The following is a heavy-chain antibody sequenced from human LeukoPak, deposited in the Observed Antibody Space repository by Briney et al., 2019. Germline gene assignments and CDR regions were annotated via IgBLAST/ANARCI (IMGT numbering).Heavy chain of an antibody. CDR2: ITGSGGST. J-gene: IGHJ4*02. V-gene: IGHV3-23*01. Sequence: SGGSLRLSCAASGFTFSSYAMTWVRQAPGKGLEWVSAITGSGGSTYHADSVKGRFTISRDNSKNTLYLQMDSLRAEDTAVYYCAKGRGGSRPYYFDYWGQGTLVTVSS. CDR1: GFTFSSYA. D-gene: IGHD2-15*01. CDR3: AKGRGGSRPYYFDY.